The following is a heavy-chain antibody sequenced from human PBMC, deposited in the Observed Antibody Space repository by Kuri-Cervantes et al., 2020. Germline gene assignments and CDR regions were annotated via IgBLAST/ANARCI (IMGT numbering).Heavy chain of an antibody. CDR1: GGSFSGYY. D-gene: IGHD6-13*01. J-gene: IGHJ5*02. V-gene: IGHV4-34*01. Sequence: GSLTLSCAVYGGSFSGYYWSWIRQHPGKGLEWIGEINHSGSTNYNPSLKSRVTITVNTSKNQFSLKLSSVTAADTAVYYCARAVYSSSWYRWFDPWGQGTLVTVSS. CDR3: ARAVYSSSWYRWFDP. CDR2: INHSGST.